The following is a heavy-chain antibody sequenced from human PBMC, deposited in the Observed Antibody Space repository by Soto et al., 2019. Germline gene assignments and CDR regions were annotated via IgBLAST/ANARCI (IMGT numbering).Heavy chain of an antibody. CDR1: GGTFSSYA. CDR2: IIPIFGTA. J-gene: IGHJ6*02. D-gene: IGHD2-21*01. Sequence: ASVKVSCKASGGTFSSYAISWVRQAPGQGLEWMGGIIPIFGTANYAQRFQGRVTITADESTSTAYMELSSLRSEDTAVYYCAREGENPLYYYYYGMDVWGQGTTVTVSS. CDR3: AREGENPLYYYYYGMDV. V-gene: IGHV1-69*13.